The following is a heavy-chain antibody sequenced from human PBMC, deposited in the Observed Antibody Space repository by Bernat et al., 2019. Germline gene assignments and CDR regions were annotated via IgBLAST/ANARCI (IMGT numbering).Heavy chain of an antibody. V-gene: IGHV4-39*01. Sequence: QLQVQESGPGLVKPSETLSLTCTVSGGSMSSTGYYWGWIRQPPGKGLDWIGSISYTGSPYYNPSLESRVIISVDTSKKQFSLDLTSVTAADTAVYYCARLPFTGDRGRGTFDIWGQGTMVTVSS. CDR3: ARLPFTGDRGRGTFDI. D-gene: IGHD7-27*01. CDR2: ISYTGSP. J-gene: IGHJ3*02. CDR1: GGSMSSTGYY.